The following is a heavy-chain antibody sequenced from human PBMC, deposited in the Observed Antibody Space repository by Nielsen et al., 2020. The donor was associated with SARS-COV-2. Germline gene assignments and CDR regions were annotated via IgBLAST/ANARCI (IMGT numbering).Heavy chain of an antibody. CDR1: GFTFGDYA. J-gene: IGHJ4*02. Sequence: GESLKISCTAFGFTFGDYAMSWFRQAPGKGLEWVGFIRSKAYGGTTEYAASVKGRFTISRDDSKSIAYLQMNSLKTEDTAVYYCTREGITIFGVVIMGYFDYWGQGTLVTVSS. CDR2: IRSKAYGGTT. V-gene: IGHV3-49*03. CDR3: TREGITIFGVVIMGYFDY. D-gene: IGHD3-3*01.